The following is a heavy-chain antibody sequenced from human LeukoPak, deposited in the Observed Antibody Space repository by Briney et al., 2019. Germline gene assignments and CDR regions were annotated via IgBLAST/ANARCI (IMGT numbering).Heavy chain of an antibody. CDR1: GGSISSYY. Sequence: SETLSLTCTVSGGSISSYYWSWIRQPPGKGLEWIGYIYYSGSTNYNPSLKSRVTISVDTSKNQFSLKLSSVTAADTAVYYCAREGAGAAAGKGGYNWFDPWGQGTLVTVSS. CDR2: IYYSGST. J-gene: IGHJ5*02. D-gene: IGHD6-13*01. V-gene: IGHV4-59*01. CDR3: AREGAGAAAGKGGYNWFDP.